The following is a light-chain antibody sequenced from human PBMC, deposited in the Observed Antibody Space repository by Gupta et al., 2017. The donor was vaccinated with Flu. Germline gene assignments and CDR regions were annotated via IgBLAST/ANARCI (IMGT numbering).Light chain of an antibody. CDR1: HNIASY. CDR2: AAS. V-gene: IGKV1-39*01. J-gene: IGKJ1*01. Sequence: PSSLSASGGDRVTISCRASHNIASYFDSYQQTPSEAPNLLHYAASLATGGVTPRISGSSCSATTTLITITRLADDFVTFYCQQRYDCDWTFGQGTKVDIK. CDR3: QQRYDCDWT.